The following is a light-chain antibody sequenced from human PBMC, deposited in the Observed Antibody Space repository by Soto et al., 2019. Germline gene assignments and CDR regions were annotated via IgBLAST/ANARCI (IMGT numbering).Light chain of an antibody. Sequence: QLVPTQPPAASASLGASVKLTCTLSSGHNSYAIAWHQQQPEKGPRYLMKLNSDGSHSKGDGIPDRFSGSSSGAERYLTISSLQSEDQADYYCQTWSTDIRVFGGGTKLTVL. CDR2: LNSDGSH. J-gene: IGLJ3*02. V-gene: IGLV4-69*01. CDR1: SGHNSYA. CDR3: QTWSTDIRV.